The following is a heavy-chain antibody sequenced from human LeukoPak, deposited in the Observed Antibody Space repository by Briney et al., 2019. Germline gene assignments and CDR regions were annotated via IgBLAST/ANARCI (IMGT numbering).Heavy chain of an antibody. CDR3: ARYSGSYQGSFDY. Sequence: ASVKVSCKASGYTFTGYYMHWVRQAPGQGLEWMGWINPNSGGTNYAQKFQGRVTMTRDMSISTAYMELSRLRSDDTAVYYCARYSGSYQGSFDYWGQGTLVTVSS. CDR1: GYTFTGYY. CDR2: INPNSGGT. D-gene: IGHD1-26*01. V-gene: IGHV1-2*02. J-gene: IGHJ4*02.